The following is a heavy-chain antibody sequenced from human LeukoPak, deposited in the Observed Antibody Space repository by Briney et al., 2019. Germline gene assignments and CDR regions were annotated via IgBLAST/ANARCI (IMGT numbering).Heavy chain of an antibody. V-gene: IGHV3-30*18. CDR2: ISSDGGVT. J-gene: IGHJ4*02. CDR3: AKDKEDGYFDY. CDR1: QFTFSSYD. Sequence: GTSLRLSCAASQFTFSSYDMHWVRQAPGKGLHWVAIISSDGGVTYYADSVKGRFTISRDNSKDTLYLQMNSLRAEDTAVYYCAKDKEDGYFDYWGQGTLVTVSS.